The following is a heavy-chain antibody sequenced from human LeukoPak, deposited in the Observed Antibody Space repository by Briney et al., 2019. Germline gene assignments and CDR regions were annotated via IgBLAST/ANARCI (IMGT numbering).Heavy chain of an antibody. CDR1: GFTFSSYA. CDR2: IPYDGSNK. J-gene: IGHJ4*02. D-gene: IGHD3-22*01. V-gene: IGHV3-30-3*01. CDR3: ARDKDYYDSSGDFDY. Sequence: GGSLRLSCAASGFTFSSYAMHWVRQAPGKGLEWVAVIPYDGSNKYYADSVKGRFTISRDNSKNTLYLQMNSLRAEDTAVYYCARDKDYYDSSGDFDYWGQGTLVTVSS.